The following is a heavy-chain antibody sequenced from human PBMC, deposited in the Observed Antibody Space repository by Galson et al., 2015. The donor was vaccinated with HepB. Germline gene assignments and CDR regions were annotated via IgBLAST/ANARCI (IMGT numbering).Heavy chain of an antibody. CDR2: IKEDGREK. Sequence: SLRLSCAGSGFNFSAYWMTWVRQAPGKGLEWVANIKEDGREKYYVDSVKGRFTISRDNAKDSLHLQMNSLRAEDTAVYYCARTDSSSWHSPSKDYHYYGMDVWGQGTAVTVSS. CDR3: ARTDSSSWHSPSKDYHYYGMDV. V-gene: IGHV3-7*03. J-gene: IGHJ6*02. CDR1: GFNFSAYW. D-gene: IGHD6-13*01.